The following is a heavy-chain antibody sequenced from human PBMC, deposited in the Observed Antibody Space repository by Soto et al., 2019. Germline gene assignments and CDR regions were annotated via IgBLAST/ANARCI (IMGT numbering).Heavy chain of an antibody. CDR2: ISSSSSYI. D-gene: IGHD3-10*01. Sequence: GGSLRLSCAASGFTFSSYSMNWVRQAPGKGLEWVSSISSSSSYIYYADSVKGRFTISRDNAKNSLYLQMNSLRAEDTAVYYCARELDRAGYYYYGMDVWGQGTTVTVSS. J-gene: IGHJ6*02. CDR1: GFTFSSYS. V-gene: IGHV3-21*01. CDR3: ARELDRAGYYYYGMDV.